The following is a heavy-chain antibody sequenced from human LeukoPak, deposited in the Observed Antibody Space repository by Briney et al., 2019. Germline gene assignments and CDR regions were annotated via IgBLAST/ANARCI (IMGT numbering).Heavy chain of an antibody. V-gene: IGHV4-59*01. CDR2: IYYSGST. CDR1: GGSISSYY. Sequence: PSETLSPTCTVSGGSISSYYWSWIRQPPGKGLEWIGYIYYSGSTNYNPSLKSRVTISVDTSKNQFSLKLSSVTAADTAVYYCARDSAFDIWGQGTMVTVSS. J-gene: IGHJ3*02. CDR3: ARDSAFDI.